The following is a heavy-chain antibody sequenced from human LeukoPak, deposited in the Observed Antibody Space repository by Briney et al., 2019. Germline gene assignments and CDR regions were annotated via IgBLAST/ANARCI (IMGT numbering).Heavy chain of an antibody. V-gene: IGHV1-2*02. Sequence: GASVKVSCKASGYTFTGYYMHWVRQAPGQGLEWMGWINPNSGGTNYAQKFQGSVTMTRYTSISTAYMELSRLRSDATAAYYCARVWTSWCSPDDDAFDIWGQGTMVTVSS. CDR2: INPNSGGT. D-gene: IGHD2-2*01. CDR3: ARVWTSWCSPDDDAFDI. J-gene: IGHJ3*02. CDR1: GYTFTGYY.